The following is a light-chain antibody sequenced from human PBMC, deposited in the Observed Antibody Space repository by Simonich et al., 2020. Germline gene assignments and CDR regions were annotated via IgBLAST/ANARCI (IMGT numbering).Light chain of an antibody. CDR1: QSISSG. CDR2: KES. CDR3: QQYNSYSPSYT. V-gene: IGKV1-5*03. J-gene: IGKJ3*01. Sequence: DIQMNQSPSTLSASVGDRVTITCRASQSISSGLAWYQQKPGKAPKFLIYKESSLESGVPSRFSGSGSGTEFTLTISSLQPDDFATYYCQQYNSYSPSYTFGPGTKVDIK.